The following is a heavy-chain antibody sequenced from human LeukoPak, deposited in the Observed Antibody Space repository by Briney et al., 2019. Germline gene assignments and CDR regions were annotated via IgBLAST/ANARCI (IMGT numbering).Heavy chain of an antibody. D-gene: IGHD6-13*01. CDR2: IYYSGST. CDR1: GGSISSYY. J-gene: IGHJ4*02. CDR3: ARDHPGRLAAAGYFDY. V-gene: IGHV4-59*01. Sequence: PSETLSLTCTVSGGSISSYYWSWIRQPPGKGLEWIGYIYYSGSTNYNPSLKSRVTISVDTSKNQFSLKLSSVTAADTAVYYCARDHPGRLAAAGYFDYWGQGTLVTVSS.